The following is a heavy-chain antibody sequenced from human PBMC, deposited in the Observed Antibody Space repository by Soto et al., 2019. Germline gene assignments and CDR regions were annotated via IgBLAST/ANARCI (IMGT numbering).Heavy chain of an antibody. J-gene: IGHJ4*02. CDR2: ISYSGST. CDR3: ARDRAHFYESSGRLDL. D-gene: IGHD3-22*01. V-gene: IGHV4-30-4*01. Sequence: SETLSLTCSVSGDSMNNGDYFWTWTRQTPGKGLQWIGYISYSGSTFYNPSLMTRLDMSVDPSKNQFSWRLRSVTAADTAVYYCARDRAHFYESSGRLDLWGQGMLVTVSS. CDR1: GDSMNNGDYF.